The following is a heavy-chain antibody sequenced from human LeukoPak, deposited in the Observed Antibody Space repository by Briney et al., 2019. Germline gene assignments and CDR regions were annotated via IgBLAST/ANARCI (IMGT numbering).Heavy chain of an antibody. V-gene: IGHV1-2*02. CDR1: GSTFNGYY. CDR3: ARWITTVKPDY. Sequence: ASVKVSFKAAGSTFNGYYLHWLRQAPGQGLEWMGWINPNSGGTNYAQKFQGRVTMTRDTSISTAYMELSRLRSDDTAVYYCARWITTVKPDYWGQGTLVTVSS. CDR2: INPNSGGT. J-gene: IGHJ4*02. D-gene: IGHD4-17*01.